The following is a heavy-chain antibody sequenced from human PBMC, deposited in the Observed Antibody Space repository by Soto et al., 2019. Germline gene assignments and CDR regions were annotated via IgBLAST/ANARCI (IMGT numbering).Heavy chain of an antibody. CDR3: ARGYYDSSGCYWVFDY. J-gene: IGHJ4*02. CDR2: ISSSSSTI. CDR1: GFTFSSYS. D-gene: IGHD3-22*01. Sequence: EVQLVESGGGLVQPGGSLRLSCAASGFTFSSYSMNWVRQAPGKGLEWVSYISSSSSTIYYADPVKGRFTISRDNAKNSLYLQMNSLRAEDTAVYYCARGYYDSSGCYWVFDYWGQGTLVTVSS. V-gene: IGHV3-48*01.